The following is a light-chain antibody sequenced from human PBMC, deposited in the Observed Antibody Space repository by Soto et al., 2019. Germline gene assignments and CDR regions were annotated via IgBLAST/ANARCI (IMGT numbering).Light chain of an antibody. J-gene: IGKJ4*01. Sequence: EIVLTQSPATLSLYPGDRATLSCRASQTVSSYLAWYQQKPGQAPRLLTYDASSRATGIPARFSGSGSGTDFTLTITSLEPEDFAVYYCQQRSDWPSTFGGGTKVDIK. V-gene: IGKV3-11*01. CDR2: DAS. CDR1: QTVSSY. CDR3: QQRSDWPST.